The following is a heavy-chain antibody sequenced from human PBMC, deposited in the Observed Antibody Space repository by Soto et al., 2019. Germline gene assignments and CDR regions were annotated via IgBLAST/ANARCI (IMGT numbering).Heavy chain of an antibody. Sequence: SVKVSCKASGFTFTSSAVQWVRQARGQRLEWIGWIVVGSGNTNYAQKFQERVTITRDMSTSTAYMELSSLRSEDTAVYYCAAGHSSGWYLDAFDIWGQGTMVTVSS. V-gene: IGHV1-58*01. CDR3: AAGHSSGWYLDAFDI. CDR1: GFTFTSSA. D-gene: IGHD6-19*01. J-gene: IGHJ3*02. CDR2: IVVGSGNT.